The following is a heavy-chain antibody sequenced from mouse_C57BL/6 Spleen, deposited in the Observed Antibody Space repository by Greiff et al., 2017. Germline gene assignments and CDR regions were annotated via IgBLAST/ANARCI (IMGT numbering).Heavy chain of an antibody. J-gene: IGHJ2*01. Sequence: QVQLKESGAELVKPGASVKISCKASGYAFSSYWMNWVKQRPGKGLEWIGQIYPGDGDTNYNGKFKGKATLTADKSSSTAYMQLSSLTSEDSAVYFCAREGRSYFDYWGQGTTLTVSS. CDR3: AREGRSYFDY. CDR2: IYPGDGDT. CDR1: GYAFSSYW. V-gene: IGHV1-80*01.